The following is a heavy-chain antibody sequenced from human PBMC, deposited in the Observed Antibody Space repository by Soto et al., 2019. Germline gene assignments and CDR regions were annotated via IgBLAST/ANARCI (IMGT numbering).Heavy chain of an antibody. D-gene: IGHD3-22*01. V-gene: IGHV4-59*01. Sequence: QVQLQESGPGLVKPSETLSLTCTVSGGSISSYYWSWIRQPPGKGLEWIGYIYYSGSTNYNPSLKSRVTISVDTSKNQFSLKLSSVTAADTAVYYCARGYYYDSSGYLYWGQGTLVTVSS. CDR3: ARGYYYDSSGYLY. CDR2: IYYSGST. CDR1: GGSISSYY. J-gene: IGHJ4*02.